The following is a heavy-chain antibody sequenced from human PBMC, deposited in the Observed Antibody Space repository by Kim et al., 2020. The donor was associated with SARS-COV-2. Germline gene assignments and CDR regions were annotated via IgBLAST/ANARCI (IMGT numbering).Heavy chain of an antibody. Sequence: GTANYAQKFQGRVTSTADESTSTAYMEVSSLRAEDTAVYYCAVGATTFDYWGQGTLVTVSS. CDR3: AVGATTFDY. V-gene: IGHV1-69*01. D-gene: IGHD1-26*01. CDR2: GTA. J-gene: IGHJ4*02.